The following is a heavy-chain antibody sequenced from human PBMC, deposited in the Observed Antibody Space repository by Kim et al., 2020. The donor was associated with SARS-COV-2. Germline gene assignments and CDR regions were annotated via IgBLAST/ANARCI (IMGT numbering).Heavy chain of an antibody. CDR3: ASNLGYCSGGSCYSFDY. CDR2: IIPIFGTA. D-gene: IGHD2-15*01. Sequence: SVKVSCKASGGTFSSYAISWVRQAPGQGLEWMGGIIPIFGTANYAQKFQGRVTITADESTSTAYMELSSLRSEDTAVYYCASNLGYCSGGSCYSFDYWGQGTLVTVSS. CDR1: GGTFSSYA. J-gene: IGHJ4*02. V-gene: IGHV1-69*13.